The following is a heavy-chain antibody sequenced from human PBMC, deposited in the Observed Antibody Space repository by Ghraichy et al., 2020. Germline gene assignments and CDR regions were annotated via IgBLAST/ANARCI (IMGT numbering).Heavy chain of an antibody. Sequence: GGSLRLSCAASGFTVSSNYMSWVRQAPGKGLEWVSVIYSGGSTYYADSVKGRFTISRDNSKNTLYLQMNSLRAEDTAVYYCAMDSSGYYGHFDYWGQGTLVTVSS. J-gene: IGHJ4*02. D-gene: IGHD3-22*01. V-gene: IGHV3-53*01. CDR2: IYSGGST. CDR1: GFTVSSNY. CDR3: AMDSSGYYGHFDY.